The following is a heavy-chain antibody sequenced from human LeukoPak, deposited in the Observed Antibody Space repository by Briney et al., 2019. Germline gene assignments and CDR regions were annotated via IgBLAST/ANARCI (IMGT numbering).Heavy chain of an antibody. D-gene: IGHD6-19*01. V-gene: IGHV3-11*04. CDR2: ISSRGSSK. CDR3: ARDRYPGIAVATFDY. CDR1: GFTFSEYY. J-gene: IGHJ4*02. Sequence: PGGSLRLSCVASGFTFSEYYMSWIRQAPGKGLEWVSYISSRGSSKYYADSVKGRFTISRDNAKNSMYLQMDSLRVEDTAVYYCARDRYPGIAVATFDYWGQGTLVTVSS.